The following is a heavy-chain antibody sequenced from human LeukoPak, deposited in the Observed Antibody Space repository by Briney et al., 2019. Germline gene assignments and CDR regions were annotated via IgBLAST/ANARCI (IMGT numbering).Heavy chain of an antibody. J-gene: IGHJ4*02. Sequence: PGGSLRLSCSTSGFTFTSYAMSWVRQAPGKGLEWVSVISGGGDSTSYADSVKGRFTISRDNSKKTLYLQMNSLRAEDTAIYYCAKASWVSSTDAVRWGQGTLVTVSS. D-gene: IGHD3-16*01. CDR2: ISGGGDST. V-gene: IGHV3-23*01. CDR3: AKASWVSSTDAVR. CDR1: GFTFTSYA.